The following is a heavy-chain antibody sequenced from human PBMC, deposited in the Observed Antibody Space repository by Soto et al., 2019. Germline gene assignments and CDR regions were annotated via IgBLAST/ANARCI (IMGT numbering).Heavy chain of an antibody. CDR3: AGASTWHPGAFDS. Sequence: SETLSLTCTVSGGSISGYYWSWIRQPPGKGLEWIGYIYYSGSTNYNPSLKSRVTISVDTSKNQFSLKLSSVTAADTAVYYCAGASTWHPGAFDSWGQGTTVTVSS. CDR2: IYYSGST. CDR1: GGSISGYY. J-gene: IGHJ3*02. D-gene: IGHD5-12*01. V-gene: IGHV4-59*01.